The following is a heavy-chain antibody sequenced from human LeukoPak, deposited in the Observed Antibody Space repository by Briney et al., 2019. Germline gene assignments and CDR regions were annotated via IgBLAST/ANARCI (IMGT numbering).Heavy chain of an antibody. CDR2: ISAYNGNT. D-gene: IGHD2-21*02. J-gene: IGHJ4*02. V-gene: IGHV1-18*04. Sequence: ASVKVSCKASGCTFTSYGISWVRQAPGQGLEWMGWISAYNGNTNYAQKLQGRVTMTTDTSTSTAYMELRSLRSDGTAVYYCARDLLVRTVTAFDYWGQGTLVTVSS. CDR3: ARDLLVRTVTAFDY. CDR1: GCTFTSYG.